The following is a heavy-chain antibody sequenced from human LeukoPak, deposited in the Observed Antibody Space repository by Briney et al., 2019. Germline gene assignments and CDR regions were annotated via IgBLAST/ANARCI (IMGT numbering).Heavy chain of an antibody. D-gene: IGHD1-26*01. CDR3: AKSGGSYRYFDY. Sequence: GRSLRLSCAASGFTFSYYGMHWVRQAPGKGLEWVAVISYDGSNKYYADSVKGRFTISRDNSKNTLYLQMNSLRAEDTAVYYCAKSGGSYRYFDYWGQGTLVTVSS. CDR2: ISYDGSNK. J-gene: IGHJ4*02. V-gene: IGHV3-30*18. CDR1: GFTFSYYG.